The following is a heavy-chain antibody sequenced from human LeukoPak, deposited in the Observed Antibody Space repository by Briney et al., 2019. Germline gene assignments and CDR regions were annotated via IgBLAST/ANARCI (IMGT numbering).Heavy chain of an antibody. Sequence: PSETLSLTCTVSGGSVSSSSYFWGWIRQPPGKGLEWIGSVYYSGSTYYNPPLKSRVTISVDTSKNQFSLKLSSVTAADTAVYYCARIVGYSYGYSDYWGQGTLVTASS. CDR2: VYYSGST. V-gene: IGHV4-39*01. CDR3: ARIVGYSYGYSDY. CDR1: GGSVSSSSYF. D-gene: IGHD5-18*01. J-gene: IGHJ4*02.